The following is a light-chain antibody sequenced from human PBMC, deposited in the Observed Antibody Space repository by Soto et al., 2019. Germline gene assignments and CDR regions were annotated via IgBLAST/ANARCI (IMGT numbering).Light chain of an antibody. CDR2: DAS. V-gene: IGKV3-11*01. CDR1: QSVSSY. Sequence: EIVLTQSPAPLSLSPGARATLSCRASQSVSSYLAWYQQKPGQAPRLLIYDASNRATGIPARFSGSGSGADFTLTISSLEPEDFAGYYCQQRSNWPLTCGGGTKVEIK. CDR3: QQRSNWPLT. J-gene: IGKJ4*01.